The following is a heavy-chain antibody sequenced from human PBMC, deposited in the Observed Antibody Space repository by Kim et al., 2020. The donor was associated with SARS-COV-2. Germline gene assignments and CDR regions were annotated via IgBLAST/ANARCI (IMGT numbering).Heavy chain of an antibody. Sequence: SVKVSCKASGGTFSSYAISWVRQAPGQGLEWMGGIIPIFGTANYAQKFQGRVTITADESTSTAYMELSSLRSEDTAVYYCARSGYYMLEFDYWGQGTLVTVSS. CDR3: ARSGYYMLEFDY. CDR2: IIPIFGTA. CDR1: GGTFSSYA. J-gene: IGHJ4*02. V-gene: IGHV1-69*13. D-gene: IGHD3-3*01.